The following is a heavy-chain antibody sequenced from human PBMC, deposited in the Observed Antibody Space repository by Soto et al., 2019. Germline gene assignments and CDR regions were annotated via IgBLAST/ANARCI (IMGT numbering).Heavy chain of an antibody. D-gene: IGHD2-21*02. CDR3: ARVSFLAPVTGAEIFDF. CDR1: GYSFTSYD. V-gene: IGHV1-8*01. J-gene: IGHJ3*01. Sequence: QVQLVQSGAEVKKPGASVKVSCKASGYSFTSYDMNWLRQAPGQGLEWMGWVNPKSGDTDYAQKLQDRLTMTTDTSIRTAYMQLSSMRSEDTAVYYCARVSFLAPVTGAEIFDFWGQGTMVTVSS. CDR2: VNPKSGDT.